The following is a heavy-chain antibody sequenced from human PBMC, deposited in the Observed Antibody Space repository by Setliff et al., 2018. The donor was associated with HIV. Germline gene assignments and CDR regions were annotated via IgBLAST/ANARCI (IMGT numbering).Heavy chain of an antibody. D-gene: IGHD1-1*01. CDR1: GYTFIDYF. CDR3: ARQLSNSLDY. V-gene: IGHV1-2*02. Sequence: ASVKVSCKASGYTFIDYFMHWVRQAPGQGLEWMGWISPNNANTRISQRFRGSVTMTRDRSINTAYMEFSGLTSDDTAVYYCARQLSNSLDYWGQGTLVTVSS. J-gene: IGHJ4*02. CDR2: ISPNNANT.